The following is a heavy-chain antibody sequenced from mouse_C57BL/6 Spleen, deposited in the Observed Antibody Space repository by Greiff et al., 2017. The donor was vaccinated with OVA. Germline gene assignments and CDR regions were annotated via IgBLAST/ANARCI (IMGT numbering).Heavy chain of an antibody. CDR2: IRLKSDNYAT. D-gene: IGHD1-1*01. J-gene: IGHJ4*01. CDR1: GFTFSNYW. V-gene: IGHV6-3*01. CDR3: TVFFYGSSLYAMDY. Sequence: EVKLMESGGGLVQPGGSMKLSCVASGFTFSNYWMNWVRQSPEKGLEWVAQIRLKSDNYATHYAESVKGRFTISRDDSKSSVYLQMNNLRAEDTGIYYCTVFFYGSSLYAMDYWGQGTSVTVSS.